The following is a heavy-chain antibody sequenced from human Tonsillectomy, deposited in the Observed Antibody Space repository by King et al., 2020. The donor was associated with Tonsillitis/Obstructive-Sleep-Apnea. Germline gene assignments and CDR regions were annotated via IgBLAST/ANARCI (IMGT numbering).Heavy chain of an antibody. Sequence: VQLVESGGGLVQPGGSLRLSCSASGFSFSTYAVHWVRQAPGKGLEYVSAISSNGGSTYYADSVKGRFTVSRDNPKNTLYLQMNSLKAEDTAGYYCARGYIVGSTGYFDYGGQGTRVTVSS. CDR1: GFSFSTYA. D-gene: IGHD1-26*01. V-gene: IGHV3-64*04. J-gene: IGHJ4*02. CDR2: ISSNGGST. CDR3: ARGYIVGSTGYFDY.